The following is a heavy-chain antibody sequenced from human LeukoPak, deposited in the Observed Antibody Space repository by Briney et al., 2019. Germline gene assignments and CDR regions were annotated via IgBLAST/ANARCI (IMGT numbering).Heavy chain of an antibody. CDR1: GFTFSSYA. CDR3: ARDSGFSGTQRGEY. D-gene: IGHD3/OR15-3a*01. V-gene: IGHV3-23*01. Sequence: GGSLRLSCAASGFTFSSYAMSWVRQAPGKGLDWVSAISGSGGSTYYADSVKGRFTISRDNSKNTLYLQMNSLRAEDTAVYYCARDSGFSGTQRGEYWGQGTLVTVSS. J-gene: IGHJ4*02. CDR2: ISGSGGST.